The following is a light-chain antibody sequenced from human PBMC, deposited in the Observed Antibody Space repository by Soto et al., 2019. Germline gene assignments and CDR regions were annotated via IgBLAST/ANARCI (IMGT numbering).Light chain of an antibody. J-gene: IGKJ2*01. CDR2: GAS. V-gene: IGKV3-20*01. Sequence: ESVLTQSRCTLSLSPGLRSTIACRASQSVSSSYLAWYQQKNGQAPRIXIYGASSRATGIPDRFSGSGYGTDFNLTISRLEPEDFAVYYCQQYGTSPYTFGQGTKVDIK. CDR1: QSVSSSY. CDR3: QQYGTSPYT.